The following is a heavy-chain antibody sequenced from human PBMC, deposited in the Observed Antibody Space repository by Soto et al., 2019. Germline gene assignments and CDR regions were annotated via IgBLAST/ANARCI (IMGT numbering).Heavy chain of an antibody. J-gene: IGHJ6*02. V-gene: IGHV1-18*04. CDR3: AREVGHMDV. Sequence: QVLLEQSGAEVKKPGASVKVSCKASGYTFTTYGVNWVRQAPGQGLEWMGWVSPYSGDTTYAQNFQGRVTMTTDTSTRTAYMELRSLRSDDTAVYYCAREVGHMDVWGQGTTVTVSS. CDR2: VSPYSGDT. CDR1: GYTFTTYG. D-gene: IGHD2-2*01.